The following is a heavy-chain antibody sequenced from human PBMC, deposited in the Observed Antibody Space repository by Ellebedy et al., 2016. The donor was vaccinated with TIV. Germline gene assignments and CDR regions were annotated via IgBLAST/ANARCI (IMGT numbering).Heavy chain of an antibody. CDR2: IHYSGST. CDR3: ARGAKLFGVVVDY. V-gene: IGHV4-61*01. Sequence: SETLSLXCTVSGDSVSSASYYWSWIRQPPGKGLEWIGFIHYSGSTKHNPSLKSRVIISVDTSKNQFSLKLSSVTAADTAVYYCARGAKLFGVVVDYWGQGTLVTVSS. J-gene: IGHJ4*02. D-gene: IGHD3-3*01. CDR1: GDSVSSASYY.